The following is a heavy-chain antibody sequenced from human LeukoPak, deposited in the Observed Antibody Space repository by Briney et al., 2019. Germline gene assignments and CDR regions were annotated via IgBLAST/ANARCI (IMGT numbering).Heavy chain of an antibody. CDR2: IYSGGST. V-gene: IGHV3-66*01. CDR3: AKAYSSSWSPYFDY. CDR1: GFTVSSNY. J-gene: IGHJ4*02. Sequence: GGSLRLSCAASGFTVSSNYMSWVRQAPGKGLEWVSVIYSGGSTYYADSVKGRITISRDNSKNTLYLQMNSLRPEDTALYYCAKAYSSSWSPYFDYWGQGTLVTVSS. D-gene: IGHD6-13*01.